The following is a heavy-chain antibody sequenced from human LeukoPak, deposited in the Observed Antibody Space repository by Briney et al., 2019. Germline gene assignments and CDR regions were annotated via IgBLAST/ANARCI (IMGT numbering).Heavy chain of an antibody. CDR1: GFTFSSYA. J-gene: IGHJ4*02. CDR3: ARDHNYAFDN. D-gene: IGHD1-1*01. V-gene: IGHV3-23*01. Sequence: GGSLRLSCAASGFTFSSYAVSWVRQAPGKGLEWVSAISGSGGGTYYADSVRGRFTISADKAKNSLHLQMNSLRVEDTAVYYCARDHNYAFDNWGQGTLVSVAS. CDR2: ISGSGGGT.